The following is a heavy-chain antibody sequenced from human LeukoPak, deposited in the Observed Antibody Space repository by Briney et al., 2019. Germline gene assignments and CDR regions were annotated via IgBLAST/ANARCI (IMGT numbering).Heavy chain of an antibody. CDR3: AAVVVAGAFDI. CDR1: GYTFTSYG. V-gene: IGHV1-18*01. Sequence: ASVMVSCKTSGYTFTSYGISWVRQAPGQGLEWMGWISAYNGNTNYAQKVQGRVTMTTDTSTSTAYMELRSLRSEDTAVYYCAAVVVAGAFDIWGQGTMVTVSS. J-gene: IGHJ3*02. CDR2: ISAYNGNT. D-gene: IGHD3-22*01.